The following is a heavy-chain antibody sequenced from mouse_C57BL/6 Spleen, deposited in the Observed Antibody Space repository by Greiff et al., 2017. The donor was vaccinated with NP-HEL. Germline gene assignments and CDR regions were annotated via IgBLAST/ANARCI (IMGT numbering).Heavy chain of an antibody. CDR1: GYTFTSYW. CDR2: IHPSDSDT. Sequence: QVQLQQPGAELVKPGASVKVSCKASGYTFTSYWMHWVKQRPGQGLEWIGRIHPSDSDTNYNQKFKGKATLTVDKSSSTAYMQLISLTSEDSAVYYCSPDLYDFYAMDYWGQGTSVTVSS. V-gene: IGHV1-74*01. J-gene: IGHJ4*01. D-gene: IGHD2-3*01. CDR3: SPDLYDFYAMDY.